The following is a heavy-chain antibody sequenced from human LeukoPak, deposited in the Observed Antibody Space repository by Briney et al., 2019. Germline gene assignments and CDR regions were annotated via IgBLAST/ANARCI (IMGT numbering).Heavy chain of an antibody. Sequence: KPSETLSLTCTVSGGSISSYYWSWIRQPPGKGLEWIGYIYYSGSTNYNPSLKSRVTISVDTSKNQFSLNLTSVTAADTAVYYCARETAAHMFDPWGQGTLVTVSS. V-gene: IGHV4-59*12. CDR3: ARETAAHMFDP. CDR2: IYYSGST. J-gene: IGHJ5*02. D-gene: IGHD2-2*01. CDR1: GGSISSYY.